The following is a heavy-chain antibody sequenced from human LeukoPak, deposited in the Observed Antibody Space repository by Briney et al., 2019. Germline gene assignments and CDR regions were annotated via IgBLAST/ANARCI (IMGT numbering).Heavy chain of an antibody. Sequence: GGSLRLSCAASGFTFSSYGMHWVRQAPGKGLEWVAVISYDGSNKYYADSVKGRFTISRDNSKNTLYLQMNSLRAEDTAVYYCAIVATRGRFDCWGQGILVTVSS. D-gene: IGHD2-15*01. CDR1: GFTFSSYG. CDR2: ISYDGSNK. J-gene: IGHJ4*02. V-gene: IGHV3-30*03. CDR3: AIVATRGRFDC.